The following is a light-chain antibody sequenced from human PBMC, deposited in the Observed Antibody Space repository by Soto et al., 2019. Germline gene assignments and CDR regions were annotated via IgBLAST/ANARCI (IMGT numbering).Light chain of an antibody. CDR1: QSVSSSY. J-gene: IGKJ3*01. Sequence: EIVLTQSPGTLSLSPGERATLSCRASQSVSSSYLAWYQQKPGQAPRLLIYGASSRATGIPDRFSGSGAGTDFYLTISRLEPEDFAGYYCQQDGSSLFTFGPGTNVDI. CDR2: GAS. CDR3: QQDGSSLFT. V-gene: IGKV3-20*01.